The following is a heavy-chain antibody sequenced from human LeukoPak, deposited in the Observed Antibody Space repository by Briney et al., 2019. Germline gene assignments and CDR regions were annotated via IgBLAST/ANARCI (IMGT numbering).Heavy chain of an antibody. D-gene: IGHD6-13*01. J-gene: IGHJ3*01. CDR2: INHSGST. Sequence: SETLSLTCAVYGGSIGGYYWSWIRQPPGKGLEWIGEINHSGSTSYNPSLKSRVTISVDTSKNQFSLKLTSVTAADTAVYYCARHSAHSSTNDAFDLWGQGTLVTVSS. V-gene: IGHV4-34*01. CDR1: GGSIGGYY. CDR3: ARHSAHSSTNDAFDL.